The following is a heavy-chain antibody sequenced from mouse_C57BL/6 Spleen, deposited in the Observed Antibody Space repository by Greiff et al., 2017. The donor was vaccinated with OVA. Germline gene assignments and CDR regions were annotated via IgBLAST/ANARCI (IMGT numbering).Heavy chain of an antibody. CDR1: GYTFTSYW. V-gene: IGHV1-53*01. J-gene: IGHJ1*03. Sequence: QVQLQQPGTELVKPGASVKLSCKASGYTFTSYWMHWVKQRHGQGLEWIGNINPSNGGTNYNEKFKSKATLTVDKSSSTAYMQLSSLTSEDSAVYYCATDGYYDWYFDVWGTGTTVTVSS. D-gene: IGHD2-3*01. CDR3: ATDGYYDWYFDV. CDR2: INPSNGGT.